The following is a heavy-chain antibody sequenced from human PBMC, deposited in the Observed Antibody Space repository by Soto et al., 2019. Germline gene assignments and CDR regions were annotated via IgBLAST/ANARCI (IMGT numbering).Heavy chain of an antibody. D-gene: IGHD6-19*01. CDR3: AIAGSSMGNYSYYGFDV. CDR2: IYHTGRT. J-gene: IGHJ6*02. Sequence: LSLTCNVSGVTITTGGYYWSWIRQHPGKGLEWMGYIYHTGRTYYNPSLKSQATISIDTSKNQFSLTLMSVTGADTAMYFCAIAGSSMGNYSYYGFDVWGQGTPVT. V-gene: IGHV4-31*01. CDR1: GVTITTGGYY.